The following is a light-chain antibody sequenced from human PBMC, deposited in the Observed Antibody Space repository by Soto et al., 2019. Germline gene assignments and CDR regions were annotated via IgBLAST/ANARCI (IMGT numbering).Light chain of an antibody. Sequence: QSVLTQPPSASEAPRQRVTISCSGSSSNIGTNGVNWYQQLPGKAPKLLIYYDDLLPSGVSDRFSGSKSGTSASLAISGLQSEDEADYYCAAWDDRLNGWVFGGGTNLTVL. J-gene: IGLJ3*02. CDR3: AAWDDRLNGWV. V-gene: IGLV1-36*01. CDR2: YDD. CDR1: SSNIGTNG.